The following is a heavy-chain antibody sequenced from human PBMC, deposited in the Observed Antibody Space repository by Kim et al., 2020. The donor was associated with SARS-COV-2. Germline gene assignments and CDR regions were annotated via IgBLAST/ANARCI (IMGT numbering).Heavy chain of an antibody. J-gene: IGHJ6*03. CDR2: INHSGST. CDR1: GGSFSGYY. CDR3: ARGPTVTIPVSYYYYYYMDV. Sequence: SETLSLTCAVYGGSFSGYYWSWIRQPPGKGLEWIGEINHSGSTNYNPSLKSRVTISVDTSKNQFSLKLSSVTAADTAVYYCARGPTVTIPVSYYYYYYMDVWGKGTTVTVSS. V-gene: IGHV4-34*01. D-gene: IGHD4-4*01.